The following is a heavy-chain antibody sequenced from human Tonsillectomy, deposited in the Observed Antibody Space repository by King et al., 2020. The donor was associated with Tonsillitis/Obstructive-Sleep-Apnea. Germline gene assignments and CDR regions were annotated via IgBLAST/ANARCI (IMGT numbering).Heavy chain of an antibody. CDR2: IRSKAYGGTT. V-gene: IGHV3-49*05. CDR3: TRDKEGNPYYDGSGSRNYYMDV. J-gene: IGHJ6*03. Sequence: QLVQSGGGLVKPGRSLRLSCTASGFTFGDYAMSWFRQAPGKGLEWVGFIRSKAYGGTTEYAASVKGRFTISRDDSKSIAYLQMNSLKTEDTAGYYCTRDKEGNPYYDGSGSRNYYMDVWGKGTTVTVSS. D-gene: IGHD3-10*01. CDR1: GFTFGDYA.